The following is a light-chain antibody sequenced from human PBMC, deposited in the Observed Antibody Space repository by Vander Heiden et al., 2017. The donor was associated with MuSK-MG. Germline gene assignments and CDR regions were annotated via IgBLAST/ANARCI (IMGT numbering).Light chain of an antibody. V-gene: IGKV1-9*01. J-gene: IGKJ4*02. Sequence: QSPSFLSASVTDRVTITCRASQGINSYLAWYQQKPGEAPKLLIYAASTVQSGVPSRFSGSGSGTEFTLTISSLEPEDSATYYCQQLNTYPPSFGGGTKVEIK. CDR2: AAS. CDR3: QQLNTYPPS. CDR1: QGINSY.